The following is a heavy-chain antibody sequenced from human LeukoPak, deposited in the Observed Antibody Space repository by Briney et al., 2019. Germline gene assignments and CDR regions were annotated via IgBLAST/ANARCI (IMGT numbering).Heavy chain of an antibody. V-gene: IGHV3-23*01. Sequence: PGGSLRLSCAASGFTFSSYAMSWVRQAPGKGLEWVSAISGSGGSTYYADSVKGRFTISRDNSKNTLYLQMNSLRAEDTAVYYCAKDLGSGSYRPSWFDPWGQGTLVTVSS. CDR1: GFTFSSYA. D-gene: IGHD3-10*01. CDR3: AKDLGSGSYRPSWFDP. J-gene: IGHJ5*02. CDR2: ISGSGGST.